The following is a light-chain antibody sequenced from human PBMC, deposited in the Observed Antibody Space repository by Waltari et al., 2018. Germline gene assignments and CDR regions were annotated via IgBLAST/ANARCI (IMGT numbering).Light chain of an antibody. Sequence: EIVLTPSPDILSLSTGDTATLSCRASQSLTVNYLAWYQQKPGQAPRLLIYAASSRATGVPDRFSGSGSGAHFTLAISRLEPEDFAVYYCQQFESAPRTFGQGTKVEIK. J-gene: IGKJ1*01. CDR2: AAS. CDR3: QQFESAPRT. CDR1: QSLTVNY. V-gene: IGKV3-20*01.